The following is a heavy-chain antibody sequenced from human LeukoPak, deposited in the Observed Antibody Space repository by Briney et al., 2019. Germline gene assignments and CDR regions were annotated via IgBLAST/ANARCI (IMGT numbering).Heavy chain of an antibody. CDR3: AKQLGYCSDGSCYFPY. CDR2: ISNNGGYT. Sequence: GGSLRLSCAASGFTFSSSAMSWVRQAPGKGLEWVSAISNNGGYTYYSDSVQGRFTISRDNSKSTLCLQMNSLRAEDTAVYYCAKQLGYCSDGSCYFPYWGQGTLVTVSS. D-gene: IGHD2-15*01. CDR1: GFTFSSSA. V-gene: IGHV3-23*01. J-gene: IGHJ4*02.